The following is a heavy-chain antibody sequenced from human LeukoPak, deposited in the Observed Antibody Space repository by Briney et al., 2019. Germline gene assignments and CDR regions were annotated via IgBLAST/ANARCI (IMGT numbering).Heavy chain of an antibody. D-gene: IGHD3-16*02. J-gene: IGHJ3*01. CDR2: IIYSGANS. Sequence: GSLRLSCAASGFTFIGSAMSWVRQAPGEGLEWVSLIIYSGANSYYTDSVRGGFTISRDNSKDTLFLQMNSLRAEDTAIYYCARDMQLSTWGLGTMVTVSS. CDR1: GFTFIGSA. CDR3: ARDMQLST. V-gene: IGHV3-23*01.